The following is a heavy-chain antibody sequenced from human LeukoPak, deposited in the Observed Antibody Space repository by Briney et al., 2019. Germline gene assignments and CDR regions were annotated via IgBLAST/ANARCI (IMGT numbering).Heavy chain of an antibody. J-gene: IGHJ6*03. CDR1: GGTFSSYA. Sequence: SVKVSCKASGGTFSSYAISWVRQAPGQGLEWMGGIIPIFGTANYAQKFQGRVTITADESTSTAYMELSSLRSEDTAVYYCASLDFWSGSVYYYYMDVWGKGTTVTVSS. V-gene: IGHV1-69*13. CDR3: ASLDFWSGSVYYYYMDV. D-gene: IGHD3-3*01. CDR2: IIPIFGTA.